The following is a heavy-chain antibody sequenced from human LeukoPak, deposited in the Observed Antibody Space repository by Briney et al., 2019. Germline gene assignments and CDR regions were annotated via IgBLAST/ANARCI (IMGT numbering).Heavy chain of an antibody. D-gene: IGHD6-19*01. V-gene: IGHV3-48*01. CDR2: ISSSSSTI. Sequence: GGSLRLSCAASGFTFSSYSMNWVRQAPGKGLEWVSYISSSSSTIYYADSVKGRFTISRDNAKNSLYLQMNSLRAEDTAVYYCARVVSSGWDGDFDYWGQGTLVTVSS. CDR3: ARVVSSGWDGDFDY. J-gene: IGHJ4*02. CDR1: GFTFSSYS.